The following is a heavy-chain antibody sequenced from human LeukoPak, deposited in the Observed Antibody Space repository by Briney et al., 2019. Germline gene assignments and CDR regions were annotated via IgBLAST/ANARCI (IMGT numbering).Heavy chain of an antibody. CDR3: VKGFGELLGRY. D-gene: IGHD3-10*01. Sequence: PGGSLRLSCSAPGFTFTSYAMHWVRQAPGKGLEYVSAISSNGGSTYSAHTVKSRFTLSRDNSKNTLYLQMSSLRAEDTAVYYCVKGFGELLGRYWGQGTLATVSS. J-gene: IGHJ4*02. V-gene: IGHV3-64D*06. CDR2: ISSNGGST. CDR1: GFTFTSYA.